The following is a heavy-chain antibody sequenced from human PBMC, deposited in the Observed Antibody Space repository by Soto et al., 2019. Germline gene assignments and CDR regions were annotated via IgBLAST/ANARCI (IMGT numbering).Heavy chain of an antibody. V-gene: IGHV4-39*01. CDR1: RCCISSNSNS. CDR2: IYYSGST. Sequence: SQTRYITCSVPRCCISSNSNSWGWIRLPPGKGLRWIGGIYYSGSTYYNPSLKSRVTISVDTSKNQFSLKLSSVTAADTAVYCCACVRRGTYDTLSYYYCMDVWGQGSIVT. D-gene: IGHD3-10*01. CDR3: ACVRRGTYDTLSYYYCMDV. J-gene: IGHJ6*02.